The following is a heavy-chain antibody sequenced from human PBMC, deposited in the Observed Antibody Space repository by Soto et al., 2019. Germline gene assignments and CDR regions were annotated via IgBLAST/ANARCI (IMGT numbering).Heavy chain of an antibody. Sequence: SETLSLTCTVSGDSISSGGYYWSWIRQHPGKGPEWIGYIYYSGSTYYNPSLKSRVTISVDTSKNQFSLKLSSVTAADTAVYYCAREVPTPYYFDYWGQGALVTVSS. CDR1: GDSISSGGYY. V-gene: IGHV4-31*03. CDR2: IYYSGST. J-gene: IGHJ4*02. CDR3: AREVPTPYYFDY. D-gene: IGHD2-15*01.